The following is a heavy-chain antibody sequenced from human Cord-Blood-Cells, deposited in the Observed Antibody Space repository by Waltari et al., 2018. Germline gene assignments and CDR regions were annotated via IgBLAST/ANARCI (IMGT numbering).Heavy chain of an antibody. CDR3: AKMQLVFDY. Sequence: EVQMLDSGGGSVQPAGSLRHPCAAPRFTLSSHGLSWVRPAPGKGLGWVSAISGSGGSTYYADSVKGRFTISRDNSKNTLYLQMNSLRAEDTAVYYCAKMQLVFDYLGQGTLVTVSS. V-gene: IGHV3-23*01. CDR2: ISGSGGST. J-gene: IGHJ4*02. CDR1: RFTLSSHG. D-gene: IGHD6-6*01.